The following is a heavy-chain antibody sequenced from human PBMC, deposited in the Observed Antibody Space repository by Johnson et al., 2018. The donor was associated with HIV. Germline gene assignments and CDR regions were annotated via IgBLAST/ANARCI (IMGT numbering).Heavy chain of an antibody. V-gene: IGHV3-7*05. Sequence: VQLVESGGGLVQPGGSLRLSCAASGFTFTSYWMSWVRQAPGKGLEWVANINQDGSEKYFVDSVKGRFTTSRDNAKNSLYLQVKSLRAEDTALYLCAKDNGIAGTSGDAFDIWGQGTMVTVSS. CDR2: INQDGSEK. CDR3: AKDNGIAGTSGDAFDI. CDR1: GFTFTSYW. J-gene: IGHJ3*02. D-gene: IGHD6-13*01.